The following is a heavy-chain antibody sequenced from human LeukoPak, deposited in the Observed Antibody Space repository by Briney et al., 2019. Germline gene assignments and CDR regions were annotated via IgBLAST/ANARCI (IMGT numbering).Heavy chain of an antibody. V-gene: IGHV4-4*07. D-gene: IGHD1-26*01. CDR2: IYTSGST. J-gene: IGHJ4*02. CDR1: GYSISSGYY. CDR3: ARRSPYYSNYFDY. Sequence: SETLSLTCTVSGYSISSGYYWGWIRQPAGKGLEWIGRIYTSGSTNYNPSLKSRVTMSVDTSKNQFSLKLSSVTAADTAVYYCARRSPYYSNYFDYWGQGTLVTVSS.